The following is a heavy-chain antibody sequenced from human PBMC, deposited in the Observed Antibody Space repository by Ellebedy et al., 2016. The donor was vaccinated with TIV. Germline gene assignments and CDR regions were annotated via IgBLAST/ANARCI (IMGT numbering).Heavy chain of an antibody. D-gene: IGHD3-22*01. CDR1: GFAFSDYY. V-gene: IGHV3-11*06. CDR3: ARDAMIWIFDS. CDR2: ISSSSSYT. Sequence: GESLKISCAASGFAFSDYYMSWIRQAPGKGLQWVSYISSSSSYTNYADSVKGRFTISRDNAKNSLYLQMNSLRAEDTAVYYCARDAMIWIFDSWGQGTLVTVSS. J-gene: IGHJ4*02.